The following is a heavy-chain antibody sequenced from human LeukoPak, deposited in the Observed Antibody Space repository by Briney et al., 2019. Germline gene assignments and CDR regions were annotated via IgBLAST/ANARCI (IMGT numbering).Heavy chain of an antibody. D-gene: IGHD4-17*01. CDR2: INPNSGGT. CDR3: ARVMRDGDLYYYYYMDV. J-gene: IGHJ6*03. CDR1: GYTFTGYY. V-gene: IGHV1-2*02. Sequence: GASVKVSCKASGYTFTGYYMHWVRQAPGQGLEWMGWINPNSGGTNYAQKFQGRVTMTRDTSISTAYMELSRLRSDDTAVYYCARVMRDGDLYYYYYMDVWGKGTTVTVSS.